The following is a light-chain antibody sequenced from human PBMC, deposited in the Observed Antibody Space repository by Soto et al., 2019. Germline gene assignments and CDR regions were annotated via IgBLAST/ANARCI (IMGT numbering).Light chain of an antibody. V-gene: IGKV1-5*01. Sequence: DIQMTQSPSTLSASVGDRVTITCRASQSISSWLAWYQQKPGKAPKLLIYDASSLESGVPSRFSGSGSGTEFTLTISSLQPDDFATYYCQQYETVGQGTKVDIK. CDR2: DAS. J-gene: IGKJ1*01. CDR3: QQYET. CDR1: QSISSW.